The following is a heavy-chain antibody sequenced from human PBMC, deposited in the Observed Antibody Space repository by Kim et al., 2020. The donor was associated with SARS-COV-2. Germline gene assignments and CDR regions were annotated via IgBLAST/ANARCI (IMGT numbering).Heavy chain of an antibody. Sequence: KGRFTITRDKSKNTLDLQMNSVRAEETAVYYCAKRIAAAGTDYYYYGMDVWGQGTTVTVSS. V-gene: IGHV3-23*01. J-gene: IGHJ6*02. CDR3: AKRIAAAGTDYYYYGMDV. D-gene: IGHD6-13*01.